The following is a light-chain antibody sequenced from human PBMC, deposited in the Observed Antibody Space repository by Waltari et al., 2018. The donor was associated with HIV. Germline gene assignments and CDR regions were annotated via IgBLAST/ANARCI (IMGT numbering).Light chain of an antibody. J-gene: IGKJ3*01. V-gene: IGKV2-30*01. CDR1: QRLVYSDGNTY. CDR3: MQGTTWPVT. CDR2: RVS. Sequence: DVVMTQSPLYLPVTLGQSASISCRSSQRLVYSDGNTYLNWFQQRTGQSPRRLMYRVSNLDSGVTNRFSGSVSGTDFNLRISRVEAEDLGVYYCMQGTTWPVTFGSGTRVDI.